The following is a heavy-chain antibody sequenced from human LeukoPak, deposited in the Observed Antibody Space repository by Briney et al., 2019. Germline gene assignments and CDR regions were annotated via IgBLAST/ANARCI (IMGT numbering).Heavy chain of an antibody. V-gene: IGHV3-7*01. CDR3: GSPSRGAMYAYGCVFDY. Sequence: GGSLRLSCAASGFTFSSHYMTWVRQAPGKGLEWVATIKQDGTEKHYVDSVSGRFTISRDNAKNSLLLQMTRLAAEETAIYCCGSPSRGAMYAYGCVFDYWGQGTLVTVSS. D-gene: IGHD4-17*01. CDR1: GFTFSSHY. J-gene: IGHJ4*02. CDR2: IKQDGTEK.